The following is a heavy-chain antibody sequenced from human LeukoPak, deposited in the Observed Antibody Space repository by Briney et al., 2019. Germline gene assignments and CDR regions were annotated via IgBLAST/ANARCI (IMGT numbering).Heavy chain of an antibody. CDR2: ISAYNGNT. D-gene: IGHD6-19*01. Sequence: ASVKVSCKASGYTFTGYYMHWVRQAPGQGLEWMGWISAYNGNTNYAQKLQGRVTMTTDTSTSTAYMELRSLRSDDTAVYYCARDRVDRRGMSIQWLVSNELDIWGQGTMVTVSS. CDR3: ARDRVDRRGMSIQWLVSNELDI. J-gene: IGHJ3*02. V-gene: IGHV1-18*04. CDR1: GYTFTGYY.